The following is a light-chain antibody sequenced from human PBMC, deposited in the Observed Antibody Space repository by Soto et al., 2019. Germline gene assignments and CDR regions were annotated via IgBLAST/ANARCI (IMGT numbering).Light chain of an antibody. Sequence: IQMTQSPSSLSASVGDRVIITCRASQGIGNSLAWYQQKAGRVPKLLMHSASTLLSGVPSRFSGSGSGTDFTRTISSLQPEDVATYYCQKYDSAPWTFGQGTKVEIK. CDR3: QKYDSAPWT. J-gene: IGKJ1*01. CDR1: QGIGNS. CDR2: SAS. V-gene: IGKV1-27*01.